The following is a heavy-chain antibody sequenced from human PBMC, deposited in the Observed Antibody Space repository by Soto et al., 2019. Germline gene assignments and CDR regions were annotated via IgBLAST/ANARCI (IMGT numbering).Heavy chain of an antibody. J-gene: IGHJ4*02. CDR2: ITSEGSST. CDR1: AFTFSTYW. CDR3: VRYFEK. V-gene: IGHV3-74*01. Sequence: WLCLRLSCAASAFTFSTYWMHWVRRRPGKGLVWVARITSEGSSTTYADSLKGRFTISRDNGKNTLYLQMNSLRADDTAVYYCVRYFEKWDQETLVTASS.